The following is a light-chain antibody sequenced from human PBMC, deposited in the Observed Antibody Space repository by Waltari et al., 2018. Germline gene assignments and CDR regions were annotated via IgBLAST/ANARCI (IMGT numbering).Light chain of an antibody. CDR2: TAS. CDR1: QSINPY. V-gene: IGKV1-39*01. Sequence: DIQMTQSPSPLSASIGDRVTITCRASQSINPYLCWYQQKPGQAPKLLIYTASTLDDGVPSRFSGSGSGTEFTLTISTLQPEDFATYYCQQIHSLPTTFGQGTKL. J-gene: IGKJ2*01. CDR3: QQIHSLPTT.